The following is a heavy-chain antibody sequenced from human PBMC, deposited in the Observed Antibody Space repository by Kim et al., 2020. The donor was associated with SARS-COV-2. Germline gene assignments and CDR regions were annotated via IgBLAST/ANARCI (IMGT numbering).Heavy chain of an antibody. CDR2: INHSGST. CDR1: GGSFSGYY. CDR3: ARGRIAAAPPYYYGMDV. Sequence: SETLSLTCAVYGGSFSGYYWSWIRQPPGKGLEWIGEINHSGSTNYNPSLKSRVTISVDTSKNQFSLKLSSVTAADTAVYYCARGRIAAAPPYYYGMDVWGQGTTVTVSS. V-gene: IGHV4-34*01. D-gene: IGHD6-13*01. J-gene: IGHJ6*02.